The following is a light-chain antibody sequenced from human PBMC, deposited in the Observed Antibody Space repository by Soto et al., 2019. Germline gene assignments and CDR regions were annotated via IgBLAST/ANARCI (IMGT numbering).Light chain of an antibody. V-gene: IGKV1-39*01. CDR3: QQCYSSPRT. CDR2: AES. CDR1: QSISTY. J-gene: IGKJ1*01. Sequence: DIQMTQSPSTLSAGVGDRVTITCRASQSISTYINWYQQKAGKAPTLLIYAESSFQSGVPSRFSGDGSGTDFTLTINSLQPEDFATYFCQQCYSSPRTFGQGTHVEIK.